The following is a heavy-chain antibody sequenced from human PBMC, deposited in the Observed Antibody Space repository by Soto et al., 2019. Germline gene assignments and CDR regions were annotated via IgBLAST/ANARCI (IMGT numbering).Heavy chain of an antibody. CDR2: IYPNDADT. V-gene: IGHV5-51*01. CDR3: ARVPSVVTPGNDYFGVDV. D-gene: IGHD2-2*01. J-gene: IGHJ6*02. Sequence: GESLKISCMGSGYKVSTWHNFTSYWIAWVRQMPGEGLEWMGIIYPNDADTRYNPSFQGQVTISADKSISTAYLQWTSLKTSDTAMYYCARVPSVVTPGNDYFGVDVWGQGTTVTVSS. CDR1: GYKVSTWHNFTSYW.